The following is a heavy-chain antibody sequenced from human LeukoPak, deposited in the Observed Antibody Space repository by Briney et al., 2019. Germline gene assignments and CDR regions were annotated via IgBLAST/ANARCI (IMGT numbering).Heavy chain of an antibody. CDR1: GYSFTTYW. D-gene: IGHD1-1*01. V-gene: IGHV5-10-1*01. J-gene: IGHJ4*02. Sequence: GESLKISCKGSGYSFTTYWIGWVRQMPGKGLEWMGRIDPSDSYTNYCPSFQGYVTISVDKSINTAYLQWSSLKASDTAMYYCARHATGTTDYWGQGTLVTVSS. CDR3: ARHATGTTDY. CDR2: IDPSDSYT.